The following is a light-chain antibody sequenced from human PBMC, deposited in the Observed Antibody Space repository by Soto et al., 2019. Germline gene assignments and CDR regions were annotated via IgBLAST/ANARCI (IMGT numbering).Light chain of an antibody. J-gene: IGKJ3*01. Sequence: DIQMTQSPSSLSASVGDRVTITCQGSQAISTNLNWYQQKPGKAPKLLIYDASNLETGVPSRFSGSGSGTDFTFTISSLQPEDIATYYCQQYDNLPFTFGPGTKVDIK. V-gene: IGKV1-33*01. CDR3: QQYDNLPFT. CDR2: DAS. CDR1: QAISTN.